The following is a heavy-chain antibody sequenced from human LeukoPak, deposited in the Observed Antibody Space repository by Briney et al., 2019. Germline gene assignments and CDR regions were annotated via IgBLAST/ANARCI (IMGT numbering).Heavy chain of an antibody. CDR2: ISGSGGSR. Sequence: GGSLRLSCAASGFTFSTYAMSWVRQAPGKGLEWVSAISGSGGSRYYADSVKGRFTMSRDDSKSTLYLQMSSLRDEDTAVCYCAKGEWELPLYYYYGMDVWGQGTTVTVSS. V-gene: IGHV3-23*01. J-gene: IGHJ6*02. CDR3: AKGEWELPLYYYYGMDV. D-gene: IGHD1-26*01. CDR1: GFTFSTYA.